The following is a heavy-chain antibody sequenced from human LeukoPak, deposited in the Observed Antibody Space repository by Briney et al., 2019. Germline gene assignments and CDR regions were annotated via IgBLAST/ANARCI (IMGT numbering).Heavy chain of an antibody. D-gene: IGHD5-12*01. CDR3: ARGGGYASPIGY. J-gene: IGHJ4*02. CDR1: GGSISTYY. Sequence: SETLSLTCSVSGGSISTYYWSWIRQPPGKGLEWIGYIYHSGSTNYNPSLKSRVTISVDTSKNQFSLKLSSVTAADTAVYYCARGGGYASPIGYWGQGALVTVSS. V-gene: IGHV4-59*01. CDR2: IYHSGST.